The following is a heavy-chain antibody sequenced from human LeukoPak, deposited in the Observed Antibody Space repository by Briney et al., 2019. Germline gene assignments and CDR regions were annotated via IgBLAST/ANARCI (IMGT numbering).Heavy chain of an antibody. CDR3: TTIRYCSSTSCPRTYFLDY. D-gene: IGHD2-2*01. Sequence: GGSLRLSCAASGFTFSNAWMSWVRQAPGKGLEWVGRIKSKTDGGTIDYAAPVKGRFAISRDDSKNTLYLQMNSLKTEDTAVYFCTTIRYCSSTSCPRTYFLDYWGRGTLVTVSS. V-gene: IGHV3-15*01. CDR1: GFTFSNAW. CDR2: IKSKTDGGTI. J-gene: IGHJ4*02.